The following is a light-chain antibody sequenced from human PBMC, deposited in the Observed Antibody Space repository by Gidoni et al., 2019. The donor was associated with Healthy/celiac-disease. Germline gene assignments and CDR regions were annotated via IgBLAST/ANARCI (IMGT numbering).Light chain of an antibody. CDR3: QQSYSTPYT. CDR2: AAS. V-gene: IGKV1-39*01. CDR1: QSISSY. Sequence: DIQMTQSPSSLSASVGDRVTITCRASQSISSYLNWYQQKPGKAPKLLIYAASSLPSGVPSRFCGSGSGTDFTLTISSLQPEDFATCYCQQSYSTPYTFGQGTKLEIK. J-gene: IGKJ2*01.